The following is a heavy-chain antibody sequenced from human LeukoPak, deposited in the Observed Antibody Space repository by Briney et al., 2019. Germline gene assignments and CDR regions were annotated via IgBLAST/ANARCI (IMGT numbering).Heavy chain of an antibody. Sequence: GGSLRLSCAASGFTFSSYAMHWVRQAPGKGLEWVSSISSSSSYIYYADSVKGRFTISRDNAKNSLYLQMNSLRAEDTAVYYCARNSGGYCSSTSCYAMDYWGQGTLVTVSS. V-gene: IGHV3-21*01. CDR1: GFTFSSYA. CDR3: ARNSGGYCSSTSCYAMDY. D-gene: IGHD2-2*01. J-gene: IGHJ4*02. CDR2: ISSSSSYI.